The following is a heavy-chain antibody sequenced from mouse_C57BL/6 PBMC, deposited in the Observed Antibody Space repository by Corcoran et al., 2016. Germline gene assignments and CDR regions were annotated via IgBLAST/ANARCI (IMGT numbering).Heavy chain of an antibody. CDR3: SRSIYYYGTPFDY. D-gene: IGHD1-1*01. V-gene: IGHV1-80*01. CDR1: GYAFSSYW. CDR2: IYTGDGET. J-gene: IGHJ2*01. Sequence: QVQLQQSGAELVKPGASVKISCKASGYAFSSYWMNWVKQRPGKGLEWIGQIYTGDGETNYNGKFKGKATLTADKSSSKAYMQLSSLTSEDSAVYFWSRSIYYYGTPFDYWGQGTTLTVSS.